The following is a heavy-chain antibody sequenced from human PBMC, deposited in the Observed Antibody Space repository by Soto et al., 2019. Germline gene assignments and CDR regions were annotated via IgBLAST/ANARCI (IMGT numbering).Heavy chain of an antibody. J-gene: IGHJ3*01. Sequence: QVQLVQSGTEVKTPGASVKVSCHASGYTFTNYGINWVRQAPGQGLEWMAWISAYNGKTHHAPFVQDRVTMTTDTSKRTAYMELTSLTADDKAVYYCARGGWNYGRGPFDLWGQGTMVTVSS. CDR3: ARGGWNYGRGPFDL. CDR2: ISAYNGKT. CDR1: GYTFTNYG. V-gene: IGHV1-18*04. D-gene: IGHD1-7*01.